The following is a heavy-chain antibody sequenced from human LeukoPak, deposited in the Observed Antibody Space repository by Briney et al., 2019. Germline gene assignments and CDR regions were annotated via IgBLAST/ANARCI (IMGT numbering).Heavy chain of an antibody. CDR2: IYHTGSS. J-gene: IGHJ4*02. CDR1: GGSISSYY. CDR3: ARGDPYHFDS. Sequence: PSETLSLTCTVSGGSISSYYWTWIRQPPGKGLEWIGYIYHTGSSNYNPSLESRVTISVDTSKNQFSLKLNSVTAADTAVYYCARGDPYHFDSWGQGTLVTVSP. V-gene: IGHV4-59*01.